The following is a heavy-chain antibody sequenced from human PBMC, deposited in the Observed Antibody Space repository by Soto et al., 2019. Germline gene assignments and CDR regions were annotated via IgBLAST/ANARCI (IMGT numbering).Heavy chain of an antibody. V-gene: IGHV1-46*03. CDR2: INPSNST. J-gene: IGHJ4*02. D-gene: IGHD2-15*01. CDR1: GYTFTSYY. Sequence: GASVKVSCKASGYTFTSYYMHWVRQAPGQGLEWMGIINPSNSTSYAQKFQGRVTMTRDTSTSTVYMELSSLRSEDTAVYYCATVYCSGGSCYSIDDWGQGTLVTVFS. CDR3: ATVYCSGGSCYSIDD.